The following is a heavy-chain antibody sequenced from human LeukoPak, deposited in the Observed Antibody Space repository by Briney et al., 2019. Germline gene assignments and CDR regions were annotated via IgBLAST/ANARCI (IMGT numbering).Heavy chain of an antibody. Sequence: SLRLSCAASGFTFSSYGMIWVRQAPGKGLEWVSGISWNSGSIGYADSVKGRFTISRDNAKNSLYLQMNSLRAEDTALYYCAKSSGTNYYYYGMDVWGQGTTVTVSS. CDR1: GFTFSSYG. J-gene: IGHJ6*02. V-gene: IGHV3-9*01. CDR2: ISWNSGSI. CDR3: AKSSGTNYYYYGMDV.